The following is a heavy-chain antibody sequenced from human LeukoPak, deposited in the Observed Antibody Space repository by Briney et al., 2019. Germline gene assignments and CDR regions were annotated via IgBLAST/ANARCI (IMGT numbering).Heavy chain of an antibody. Sequence: ASVKVSCKASGYTFTSYYMHWVRQAPGQGLEWMGIINPSGGSTSYAQKFQGRVTMTRDTSTSTVYMELSSLRSEDTAVYYCARDRSPTYYYDSSGYDLDYWGQGTLVTVSS. D-gene: IGHD3-22*01. CDR2: INPSGGST. J-gene: IGHJ4*02. CDR3: ARDRSPTYYYDSSGYDLDY. V-gene: IGHV1-46*01. CDR1: GYTFTSYY.